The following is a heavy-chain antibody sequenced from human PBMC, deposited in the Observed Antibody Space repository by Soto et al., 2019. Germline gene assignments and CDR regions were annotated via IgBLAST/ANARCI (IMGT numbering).Heavy chain of an antibody. Sequence: PSETLSLTCTVSDGSISSGGYYWSWIRQTPGKGLEWIGYIYYSGSTYYNPSLKGRVTISVDTSKNQFSLRLSSVTAADTAVYYCARRGSYYYGMDVWGQGTTVTVSS. D-gene: IGHD2-15*01. CDR3: ARRGSYYYGMDV. CDR1: DGSISSGGYY. J-gene: IGHJ6*02. V-gene: IGHV4-31*03. CDR2: IYYSGST.